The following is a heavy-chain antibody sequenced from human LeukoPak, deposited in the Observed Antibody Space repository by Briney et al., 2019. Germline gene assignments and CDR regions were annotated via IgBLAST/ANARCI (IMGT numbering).Heavy chain of an antibody. CDR1: GGSISSSSYY. Sequence: SETLSLTCTVSGGSISSSSYYWGWIRQPPGKGLEWIGSIYYSGSTYYNPSLKSRVTISVDTSKNQFSLKLSSVTAADTAVYYCARSDCSSTSCRLDYWGQGTLVTVSS. CDR3: ARSDCSSTSCRLDY. CDR2: IYYSGST. V-gene: IGHV4-39*07. J-gene: IGHJ4*02. D-gene: IGHD2-2*01.